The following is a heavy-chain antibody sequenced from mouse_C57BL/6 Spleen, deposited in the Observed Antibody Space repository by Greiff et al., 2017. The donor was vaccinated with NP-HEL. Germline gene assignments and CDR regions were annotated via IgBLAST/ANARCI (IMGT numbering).Heavy chain of an antibody. V-gene: IGHV1-4*01. CDR1: GYTFTSYT. J-gene: IGHJ2*01. CDR3: AGLGQRENFDY. Sequence: QVQLQQSGAELARPGASVKMSCKASGYTFTSYTMHWVKQRPGQGLEWIGYINPSSGYTKYNQKFKDKATLTADKSSSTAYMQLSSLTSEDSAVYYCAGLGQRENFDYWGQGTTLTVSS. D-gene: IGHD4-1*01. CDR2: INPSSGYT.